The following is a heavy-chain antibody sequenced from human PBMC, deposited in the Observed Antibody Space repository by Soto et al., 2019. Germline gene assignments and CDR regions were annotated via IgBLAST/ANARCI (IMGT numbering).Heavy chain of an antibody. CDR3: AHTENMVRGSDY. CDR1: GFSLSTSGVG. CDR2: IYWDDDK. V-gene: IGHV2-5*02. J-gene: IGHJ4*02. Sequence: QITLKESGPTLVKPTQTLTLTCTFSGFSLSTSGVGVGWIRQPPGKAMEWLALIYWDDDKRYSPSLKSRLTITKDTSNNHVVLTMNNMDPVDTATYYCAHTENMVRGSDYWGQGTLVTVSS. D-gene: IGHD3-10*01.